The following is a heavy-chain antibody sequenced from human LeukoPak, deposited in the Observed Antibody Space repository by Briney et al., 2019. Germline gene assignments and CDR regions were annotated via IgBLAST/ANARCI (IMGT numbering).Heavy chain of an antibody. D-gene: IGHD3-10*01. CDR2: IRYDGSNK. Sequence: PGGSLRLSCAASGFTFSDYYMSWIRQAPGKGLEWVAFIRYDGSNKYYADSVKGRFTISRDNSKNTLYLQMNSLRAEDTAVYYCAKTHYYGSGSPAGYWGQGTLVTVSS. V-gene: IGHV3-30*02. CDR1: GFTFSDYY. CDR3: AKTHYYGSGSPAGY. J-gene: IGHJ4*02.